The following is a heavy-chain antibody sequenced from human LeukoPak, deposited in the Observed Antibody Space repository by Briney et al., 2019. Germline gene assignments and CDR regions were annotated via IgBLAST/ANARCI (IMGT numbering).Heavy chain of an antibody. CDR2: INWNGGST. CDR3: AREGGYYDILTGYYRYYYYYMDV. V-gene: IGHV3-20*04. J-gene: IGHJ6*03. CDR1: GFTFSSYA. D-gene: IGHD3-9*01. Sequence: GGSLRLSCAASGFTFSSYAMSWVRQAPGKGLEWVSGINWNGGSTGYADSVKGRFTISRDNAKNSLYLQMNSLRAEDTALYYCAREGGYYDILTGYYRYYYYYMDVWGKGTTVTVSS.